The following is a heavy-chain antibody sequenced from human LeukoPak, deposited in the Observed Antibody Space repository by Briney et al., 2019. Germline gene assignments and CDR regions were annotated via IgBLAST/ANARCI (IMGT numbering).Heavy chain of an antibody. CDR1: GGSMSNSSYY. Sequence: SETLSLTCTVSGGSMSNSSYYWGWIRQPPGKGLEWIGSIYYTGSTYYNPSFKSRITISVDTSKNQFSLKVISVTAADTAVYYCARDGRYYYYYMDVWGKGATVTISS. J-gene: IGHJ6*03. CDR3: ARDGRYYYYYMDV. CDR2: IYYTGST. V-gene: IGHV4-39*02.